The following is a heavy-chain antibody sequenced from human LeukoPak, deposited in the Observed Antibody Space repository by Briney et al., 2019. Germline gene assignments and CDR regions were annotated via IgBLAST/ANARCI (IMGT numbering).Heavy chain of an antibody. Sequence: ASVKVSCKASGFTFTSSAVQWVRQARGQRLEWIGWIVVGSGNTNYAQKFQERVTITRDMSTSTAYMELSSLRSEDTAVYYCAADPYYDILTGYFLPDYWGQGTLVTVSS. D-gene: IGHD3-9*01. CDR3: AADPYYDILTGYFLPDY. V-gene: IGHV1-58*01. CDR1: GFTFTSSA. J-gene: IGHJ4*02. CDR2: IVVGSGNT.